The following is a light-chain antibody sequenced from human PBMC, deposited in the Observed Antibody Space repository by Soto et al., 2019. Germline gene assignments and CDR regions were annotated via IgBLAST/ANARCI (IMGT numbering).Light chain of an antibody. Sequence: EIVLTQSPVTLSLSPGERATLSCRASQGVSSYLAWYQHKPGQAPRLLIYDASNRATGIPARFSGSGSGTDFTRTISSLEPEDSAVYYCQQRSNWLTFGGGTKVEIK. CDR1: QGVSSY. V-gene: IGKV3-11*01. J-gene: IGKJ4*01. CDR3: QQRSNWLT. CDR2: DAS.